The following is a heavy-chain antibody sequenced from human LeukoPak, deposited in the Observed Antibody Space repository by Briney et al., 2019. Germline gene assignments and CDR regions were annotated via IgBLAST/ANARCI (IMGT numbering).Heavy chain of an antibody. V-gene: IGHV3-30-3*01. CDR1: GFTFSSYA. Sequence: PGGSLRLSCAASGFTFSSYAMHWVRQAPGKGLEWVAVISYDGSNKYYADSVKGRFTISRDNSKNTLYLQMNSLRAEDTAVYYCASLIVVSHDYWGQGTLVTVSS. CDR3: ASLIVVSHDY. J-gene: IGHJ4*02. D-gene: IGHD2-15*01. CDR2: ISYDGSNK.